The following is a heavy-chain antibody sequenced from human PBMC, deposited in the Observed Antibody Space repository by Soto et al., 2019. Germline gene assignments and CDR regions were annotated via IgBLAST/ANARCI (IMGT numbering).Heavy chain of an antibody. CDR1: GHNFTNYW. CDR3: ARTPPGSVFYFDY. J-gene: IGHJ4*02. D-gene: IGHD6-19*01. V-gene: IGHV5-51*03. Sequence: EVQLVQSGAEVKKPGESLKISCKGSGHNFTNYWIGWVRQMPGKGLEWMGIIYPGDSDTRYSPSFQGQVTISADKSISTAYLRWSSLKASATAMYYCARTPPGSVFYFDYWGQGILVTVSS. CDR2: IYPGDSDT.